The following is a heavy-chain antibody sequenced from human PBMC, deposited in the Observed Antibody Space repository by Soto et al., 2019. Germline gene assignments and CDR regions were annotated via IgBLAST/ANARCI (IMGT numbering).Heavy chain of an antibody. V-gene: IGHV3-30-3*01. D-gene: IGHD4-17*01. CDR1: GFTFSSYA. CDR3: ARDMDYGDYVGYYGMDV. J-gene: IGHJ6*02. Sequence: QVQLVESGGGVVQPGRSLRLSCAASGFTFSSYAMHWVRHAPGKGLEWVAVISYDGSNKYYADSVKGRFTISRDNSKNTLYLQMNSLRAEDTAVYYCARDMDYGDYVGYYGMDVWGQGTTVTVSS. CDR2: ISYDGSNK.